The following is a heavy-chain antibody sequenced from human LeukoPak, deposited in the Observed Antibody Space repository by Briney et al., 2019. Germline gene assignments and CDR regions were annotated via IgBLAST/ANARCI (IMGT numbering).Heavy chain of an antibody. CDR2: IYYSGST. V-gene: IGHV4-39*07. CDR3: ARVVTGKTGRGGGDYFDY. CDR1: GGSISSSSYY. J-gene: IGHJ4*02. D-gene: IGHD3-16*01. Sequence: SETLSLTCTVSGGSISSSSYYWGWIRQPPGKGLEWIGSIYYSGSTYYNPSLKSRVTISVDRSKNRFSLKLSSVTAADTAVYYWARVVTGKTGRGGGDYFDYWGQGTLVTVSS.